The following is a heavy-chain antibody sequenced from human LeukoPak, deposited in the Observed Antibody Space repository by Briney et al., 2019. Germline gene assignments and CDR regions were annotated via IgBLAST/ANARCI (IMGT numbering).Heavy chain of an antibody. Sequence: PGRSLRLSCAASGFTFSSYAMSWVRQAPGKGLEWVSAISGSGGSTYYADSVKGRFTISRDNSKNTLYLQMNSLRAEDTAVYYCAKPVLENSRIVVVPAAIGYWGQGTLVTVSS. J-gene: IGHJ4*02. CDR1: GFTFSSYA. CDR3: AKPVLENSRIVVVPAAIGY. V-gene: IGHV3-23*01. D-gene: IGHD2-2*02. CDR2: ISGSGGST.